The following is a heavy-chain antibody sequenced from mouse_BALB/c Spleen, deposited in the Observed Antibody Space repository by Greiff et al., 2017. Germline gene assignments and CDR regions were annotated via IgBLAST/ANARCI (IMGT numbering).Heavy chain of an antibody. CDR2: IWRGGST. V-gene: IGHV2-5-1*01. CDR1: GFSLTSYG. D-gene: IGHD2-14*01. CDR3: AKTGRYDENYAMDY. Sequence: VQLQQSGPSLVQPSQSLSITCTVSGFSLTSYGVHWVRQSPGKGLEWLGVIWRGGSTDYNAAFMSRLSITKDNSKSQVFFKMNSLQADDTAIYYCAKTGRYDENYAMDYWGQGTSVTVSS. J-gene: IGHJ4*01.